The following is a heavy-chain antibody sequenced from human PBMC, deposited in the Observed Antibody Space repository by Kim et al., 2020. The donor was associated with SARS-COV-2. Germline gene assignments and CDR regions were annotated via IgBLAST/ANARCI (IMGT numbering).Heavy chain of an antibody. CDR2: IYHRGST. CDR3: ARGSLVVVTALPVNWFDP. J-gene: IGHJ5*02. D-gene: IGHD2-21*02. Sequence: PPGKGLEWIGEIYHRGSTNYNPSLKSRVTISVDKSKNQFSLKLSSVTAADTAVYYCARGSLVVVTALPVNWFDPWGQGTLVTVSS. V-gene: IGHV4-4*02.